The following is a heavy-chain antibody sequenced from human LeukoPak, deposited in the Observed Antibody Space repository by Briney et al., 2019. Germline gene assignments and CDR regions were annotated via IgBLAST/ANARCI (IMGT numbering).Heavy chain of an antibody. D-gene: IGHD3-10*01. CDR3: AKRESSYGSGSYFLDY. Sequence: GGSLRLSCAASGFTFSSYGMHWVRQAPGKGLEWVAVISYDGSNKYYADSVKGRFTISRDNSKNTLYLQMNCLRAEDTAVYYCAKRESSYGSGSYFLDYWGQGTLVTVSS. J-gene: IGHJ4*02. V-gene: IGHV3-30*18. CDR2: ISYDGSNK. CDR1: GFTFSSYG.